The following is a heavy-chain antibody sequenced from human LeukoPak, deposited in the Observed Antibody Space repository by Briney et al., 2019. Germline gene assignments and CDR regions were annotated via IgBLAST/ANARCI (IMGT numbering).Heavy chain of an antibody. CDR1: GGSFSDYY. J-gene: IGHJ4*02. V-gene: IGHV4-34*01. CDR3: ARRSGWYAPGL. D-gene: IGHD6-19*01. Sequence: SETLSLTCAVYGGSFSDYYWSWIRQPPGKGLEWIGEINHSGSTNYNPSLKSRVTISVDTSKNQFSLKLSSVTAADTAVFYCARRSGWYAPGLWGQGTLVTVSS. CDR2: INHSGST.